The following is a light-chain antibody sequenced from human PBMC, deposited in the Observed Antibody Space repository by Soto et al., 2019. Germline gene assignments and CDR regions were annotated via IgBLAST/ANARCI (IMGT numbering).Light chain of an antibody. CDR2: ATS. CDR3: QLSSASPTWT. Sequence: DIQMTQSPSSLSASVGDRVTITCRASQSSATYLNWYQQKPGKAPKLLIDATSILQSGVSSRFSGSGSGAGFTLNISRLQPEDFATYYWQLSSASPTWTVGQGNKVDNK. J-gene: IGKJ1*01. V-gene: IGKV1-39*01. CDR1: QSSATY.